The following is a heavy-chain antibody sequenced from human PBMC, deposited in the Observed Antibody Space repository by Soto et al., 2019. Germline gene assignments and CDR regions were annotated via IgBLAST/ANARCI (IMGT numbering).Heavy chain of an antibody. J-gene: IGHJ4*02. CDR3: VRASLLWFGEGTFCDY. Sequence: QVQLVQSGAEVKKPGASVKVSCKASGYTFTSYDINWVRQATGQGLEWMGWMNPNSGNTGYAQKFQGRVTMTRNTSISTAYMELSSLRSDGTAVDYCVRASLLWFGEGTFCDYWGQGTLVTVFS. CDR2: MNPNSGNT. V-gene: IGHV1-8*01. CDR1: GYTFTSYD. D-gene: IGHD3-10*01.